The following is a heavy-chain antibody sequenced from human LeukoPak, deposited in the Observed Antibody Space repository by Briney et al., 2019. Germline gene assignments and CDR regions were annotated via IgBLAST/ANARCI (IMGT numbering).Heavy chain of an antibody. J-gene: IGHJ4*02. CDR2: IYSGGST. CDR1: GFTFSRYS. V-gene: IGHV3-53*01. Sequence: GGSLRLSCAASGFTFSRYSMNWVRQAPGKGLEWVSVIYSGGSTYYADSVKGRFTISRDNSKNTLYLQMNSLRAEDTAVYYCAREVSSGWYYFDYWGQGTLVTVSS. CDR3: AREVSSGWYYFDY. D-gene: IGHD6-19*01.